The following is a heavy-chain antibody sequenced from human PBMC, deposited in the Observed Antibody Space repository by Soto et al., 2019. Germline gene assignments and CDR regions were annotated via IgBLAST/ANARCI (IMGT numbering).Heavy chain of an antibody. Sequence: PSETLSLTCTVSGGSISSGGYYWSWIRQHPGKGLEWIGYIYYSGSTYYNPSLKSRVTISVDTSKNQFSLKLSSVTAADTAVYYCARHDFWSGYCRPEYYYYGMDVWGQGTTVTVSS. D-gene: IGHD3-3*01. CDR1: GGSISSGGYY. CDR3: ARHDFWSGYCRPEYYYYGMDV. V-gene: IGHV4-31*03. CDR2: IYYSGST. J-gene: IGHJ6*02.